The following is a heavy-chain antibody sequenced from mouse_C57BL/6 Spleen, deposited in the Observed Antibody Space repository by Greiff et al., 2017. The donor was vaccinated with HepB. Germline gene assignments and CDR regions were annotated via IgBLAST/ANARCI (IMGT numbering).Heavy chain of an antibody. CDR2: ISYDGSN. D-gene: IGHD2-4*01. V-gene: IGHV3-6*01. Sequence: ESGPGLVKPSQSLSLTCSVTGYSITSGYYWNWIRQFPGNKLEWMGYISYDGSNNYNPSLKNRISITRDTSKNQFFLKLNSVTTEDTATYYCARANYDYDEQFAYWGQGTLVTVSA. J-gene: IGHJ3*01. CDR3: ARANYDYDEQFAY. CDR1: GYSITSGYY.